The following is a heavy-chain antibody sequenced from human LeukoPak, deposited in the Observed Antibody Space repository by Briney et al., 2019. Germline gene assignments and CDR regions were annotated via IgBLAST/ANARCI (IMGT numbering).Heavy chain of an antibody. D-gene: IGHD3-16*01. CDR2: IIPILGIA. J-gene: IGHJ4*02. Sequence: RASVKVSCKASGGTFSSYAISWVRQAPGQGLEWMGRIIPILGIANYAQKFQGRVTITADKSTSTAYMELSSLRSEDTAVYYCARRGSWGEPRPFDYWGQGSLVTVSS. V-gene: IGHV1-69*04. CDR3: ARRGSWGEPRPFDY. CDR1: GGTFSSYA.